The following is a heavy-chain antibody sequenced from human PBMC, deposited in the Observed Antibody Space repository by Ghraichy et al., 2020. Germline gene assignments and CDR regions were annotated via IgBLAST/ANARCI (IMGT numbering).Heavy chain of an antibody. CDR2: IYYSGST. CDR1: GGSISSSSYY. V-gene: IGHV4-39*01. J-gene: IGHJ1*01. D-gene: IGHD6-6*01. CDR3: ARGLLRYSSSVRASKYFQH. Sequence: SETLSLTCTVSGGSISSSSYYWGWIRQPPGKGLEWIGSIYYSGSTYYNPSLKSRVTISVDTSKNQFSLKLSSVTAADTAVYYCARGLLRYSSSVRASKYFQHWGQGTLVTVSS.